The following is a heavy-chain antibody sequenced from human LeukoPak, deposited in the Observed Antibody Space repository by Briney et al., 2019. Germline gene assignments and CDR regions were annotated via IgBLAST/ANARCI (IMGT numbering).Heavy chain of an antibody. CDR1: GFTFSNYN. CDR2: ISASRRYI. V-gene: IGHV3-21*01. Sequence: PGGSLRLSCAASGFTFSNYNMNWVRQAPGKGLEWVSSISASRRYISHADSVKGRFTISRDNAKSSLYLRMNSLRAEDTAVYYCARELSAHQDFDYWGQGTLVTVSS. J-gene: IGHJ4*02. D-gene: IGHD2-2*01. CDR3: ARELSAHQDFDY.